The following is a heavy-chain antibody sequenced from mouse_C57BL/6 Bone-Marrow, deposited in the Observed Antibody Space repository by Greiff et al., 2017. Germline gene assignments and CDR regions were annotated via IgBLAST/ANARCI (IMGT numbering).Heavy chain of an antibody. J-gene: IGHJ3*01. Sequence: QVQLQQPGAELVKPGASVKLSCTASGYTFTSYWMNWVKQRPGRGLEWIGRIDPNSGGTKYNEKFKGKATLTVDKPSSTAYMQLSSLTSADSAVYYCAGGRYDGNPLAYWGQGTLVTVSA. CDR1: GYTFTSYW. D-gene: IGHD2-1*01. CDR3: AGGRYDGNPLAY. V-gene: IGHV1-72*01. CDR2: IDPNSGGT.